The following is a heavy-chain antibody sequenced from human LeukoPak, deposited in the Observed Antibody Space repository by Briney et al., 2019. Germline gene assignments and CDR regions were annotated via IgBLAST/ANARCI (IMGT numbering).Heavy chain of an antibody. D-gene: IGHD1-26*01. J-gene: IGHJ2*01. CDR2: ISAYNGNT. CDR3: AREGILSQWERYWYFDL. V-gene: IGHV1-18*01. CDR1: GYTFTSYG. Sequence: ASVKVSCKASGYTFTSYGISWVRQAPGQGLEWMGWISAYNGNTNYAQKLQGRVTMTTDTSTSTAYMEPRSLRSDDTAVYYCAREGILSQWERYWYFDLWGRGTLVTVSS.